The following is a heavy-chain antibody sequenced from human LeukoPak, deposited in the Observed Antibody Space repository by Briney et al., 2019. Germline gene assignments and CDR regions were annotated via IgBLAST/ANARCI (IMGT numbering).Heavy chain of an antibody. D-gene: IGHD5-24*01. CDR2: IYYSGST. Sequence: PSETLSLTCTVSGDSLGSSDYYWSWIRQPPGTGLEWIGYIYYSGSTNYNPSLKSRVTISVDTSKNQFSLKLSSVTAADTAVYYCARGGYTRGGFDYWGQGTLVTVSS. CDR1: GDSLGSSDYY. V-gene: IGHV4-61*08. CDR3: ARGGYTRGGFDY. J-gene: IGHJ4*02.